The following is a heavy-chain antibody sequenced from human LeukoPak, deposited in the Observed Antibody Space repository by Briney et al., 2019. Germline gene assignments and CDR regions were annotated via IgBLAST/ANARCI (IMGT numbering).Heavy chain of an antibody. D-gene: IGHD4-23*01. Sequence: PGGSLRLSCAASGFTFSSYAMHWVRQAPGKGLEWVAVISYDGSNKYYADSVKGRFTISRDNSKNTLYLQMNSLRAEDTAVYYCASPTTVDDYWGQGTLVTVSS. J-gene: IGHJ4*02. CDR2: ISYDGSNK. V-gene: IGHV3-30-3*01. CDR1: GFTFSSYA. CDR3: ASPTTVDDY.